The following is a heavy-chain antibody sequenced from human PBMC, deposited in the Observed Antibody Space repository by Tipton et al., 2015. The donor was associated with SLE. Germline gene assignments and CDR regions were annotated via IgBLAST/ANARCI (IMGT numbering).Heavy chain of an antibody. CDR3: AKDPTFVVVSFAGGWEYFQH. Sequence: GSLRLSCAASGFTFSSYGMHWVRQAPGKGLEWVAFIRYDGSNKYYADSVKGRFTISRDNSKNTLYLQMNSLRAEDTAVYYCAKDPTFVVVSFAGGWEYFQHWGQGTLVTVSS. D-gene: IGHD2-21*01. J-gene: IGHJ1*01. CDR1: GFTFSSYG. CDR2: IRYDGSNK. V-gene: IGHV3-30*02.